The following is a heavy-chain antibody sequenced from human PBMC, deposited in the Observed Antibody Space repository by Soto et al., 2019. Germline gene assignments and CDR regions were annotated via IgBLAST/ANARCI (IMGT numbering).Heavy chain of an antibody. D-gene: IGHD4-4*01. V-gene: IGHV4-31*03. CDR3: ARDADPAFYSSYGMGV. J-gene: IGHJ6*04. CDR2: IYYSGST. Sequence: NPSETLSLTCTVSGGSISSGGYYWSWIRQHPGKGLEWIGYIYYSGSTYYNPSLKSRVTISVDTSKNQFSLKLSSVTAADTAVYYCARDADPAFYSSYGMGVWGKGTTVAASS. CDR1: GGSISSGGYY.